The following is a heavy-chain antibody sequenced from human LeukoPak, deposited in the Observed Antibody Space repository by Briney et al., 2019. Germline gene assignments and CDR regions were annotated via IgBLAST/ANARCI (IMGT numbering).Heavy chain of an antibody. D-gene: IGHD3-10*01. CDR3: ARRGVLYYFDY. CDR2: IYTSGSI. Sequence: SETLSLTCTVSGGSISSGSYYWSWIRQPAGKGLEWIGRIYTSGSINYNPSLKSRVTISVDKSKNQFSLKLSSVTAADTAVYYCARRGVLYYFDYWGQGTLVTVSS. J-gene: IGHJ4*02. CDR1: GGSISSGSYY. V-gene: IGHV4-61*02.